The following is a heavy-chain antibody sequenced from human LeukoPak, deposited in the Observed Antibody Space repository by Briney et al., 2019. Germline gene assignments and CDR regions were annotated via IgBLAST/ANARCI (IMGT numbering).Heavy chain of an antibody. CDR1: GFTFSSYS. J-gene: IGHJ4*02. CDR2: TSSSSSYI. Sequence: PGGSLRLSCAASGFTFSSYSMNWVRQAPGKGLEWVSSTSSSSSYIYYADSVKGRFTISRDNAKNSLFLQMNSLRAEDTAVYYCARPRQYNFGYYDYWGQGTLVTVSS. D-gene: IGHD5-18*01. CDR3: ARPRQYNFGYYDY. V-gene: IGHV3-21*01.